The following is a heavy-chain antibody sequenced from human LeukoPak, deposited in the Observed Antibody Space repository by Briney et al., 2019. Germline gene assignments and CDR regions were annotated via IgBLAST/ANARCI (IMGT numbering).Heavy chain of an antibody. CDR2: IYTSGST. J-gene: IGHJ4*02. V-gene: IGHV4-61*02. D-gene: IGHD2-2*01. Sequence: SETLSLTCTVSGGSISSSSYYWSWIRQPAGKGLEWIGRIYTSGSTNYNPSLKSRVTISVDTSKNQFSLKLSSVTAADTAVYYCARDVPGGSTSFDYWGQGTLVTVSS. CDR1: GGSISSSSYY. CDR3: ARDVPGGSTSFDY.